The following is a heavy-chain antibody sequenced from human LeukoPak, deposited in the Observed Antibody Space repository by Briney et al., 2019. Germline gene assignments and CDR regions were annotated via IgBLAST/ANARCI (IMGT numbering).Heavy chain of an antibody. CDR3: ARDGSAVHIVVVPLGFDP. CDR2: VIPIFDTA. Sequence: GASVKVSXKASGGTFSSYAISWVRQAPGQGLEWMGGVIPIFDTANYAQKFQGRVTITADESTSTAYMELSSLRSEDTAVYYRARDGSAVHIVVVPLGFDPWGQGTLVTVSS. CDR1: GGTFSSYA. D-gene: IGHD2-2*01. J-gene: IGHJ5*02. V-gene: IGHV1-69*01.